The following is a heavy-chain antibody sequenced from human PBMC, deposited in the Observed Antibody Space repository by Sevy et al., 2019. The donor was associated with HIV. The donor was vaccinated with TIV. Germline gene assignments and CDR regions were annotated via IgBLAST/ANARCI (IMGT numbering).Heavy chain of an antibody. D-gene: IGHD4-17*01. CDR2: ISYDGSNI. V-gene: IGHV3-30*09. J-gene: IGHJ6*02. CDR1: GFTFNIYA. CDR3: ARDLPSAVTCAFYYYGLDV. Sequence: GGSLRLSCAASGFTFNIYALHWVRQAPGKGLEWVAVISYDGSNIYYAESVKGRFAISRDNSKNTLYLQMNSLRPEDTAVYYCARDLPSAVTCAFYYYGLDVWGQGTTVTVSS.